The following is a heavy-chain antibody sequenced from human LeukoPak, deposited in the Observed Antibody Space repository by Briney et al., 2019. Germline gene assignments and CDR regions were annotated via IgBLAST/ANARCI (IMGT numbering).Heavy chain of an antibody. D-gene: IGHD4-17*01. V-gene: IGHV3-23*01. CDR2: ISGSGGST. J-gene: IGHJ2*01. CDR3: AKLHDYGDYVVLPRGTQNWYFDL. CDR1: GFTFSSYA. Sequence: GGSLRLSCAASGFTFSSYAMSWVRQAPGKGLEWVSAISGSGGSTYYADSVKGRFTISRDNSKNTLYLQMNSLRAEDTAVYYCAKLHDYGDYVVLPRGTQNWYFDLWGRGTLVTVSS.